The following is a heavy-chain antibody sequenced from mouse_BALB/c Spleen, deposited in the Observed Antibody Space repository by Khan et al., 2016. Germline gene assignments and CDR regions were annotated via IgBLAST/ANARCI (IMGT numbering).Heavy chain of an antibody. V-gene: IGHV9-3-1*01. CDR3: AIYRYYYGSSRYFDV. D-gene: IGHD1-1*01. CDR2: INTYSGES. CDR1: GYTFTNYG. Sequence: LVPSGPELKRPGKTVKISCKASGYTFTNYGINWVKQAPGKGLKWMGWINTYSGESTYADDFKGRFAFSLETSANTAYLQINNLKNEDTATYFCAIYRYYYGSSRYFDVWGAGTTVTVSS. J-gene: IGHJ1*01.